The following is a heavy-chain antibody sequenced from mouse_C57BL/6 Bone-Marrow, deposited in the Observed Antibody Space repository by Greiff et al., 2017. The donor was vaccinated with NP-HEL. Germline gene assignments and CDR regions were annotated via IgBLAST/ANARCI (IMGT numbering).Heavy chain of an antibody. Sequence: VQLQQSGPVLVKPGASVKMSCKASGYTFTDYYMNWVKQSHGKSLEWIGVINPYNGGTSYNQKFKGKATLTVDKSSSTAYMELNSLTSEDSAVDYCARAEFITTVVAPYYAMDYWGQGTSVTVSS. V-gene: IGHV1-19*01. CDR1: GYTFTDYY. J-gene: IGHJ4*01. CDR2: INPYNGGT. D-gene: IGHD1-1*01. CDR3: ARAEFITTVVAPYYAMDY.